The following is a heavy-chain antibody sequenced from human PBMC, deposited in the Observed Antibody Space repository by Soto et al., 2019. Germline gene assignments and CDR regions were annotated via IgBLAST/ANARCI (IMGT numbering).Heavy chain of an antibody. Sequence: QVQLVQSGAEVKKPGASVKVSCKASGYTFTSYAMHWVRQAPGQRLEWMGWINGGNRNTKYSQSFQGRVTITTDTSASTAYMELSSLRSEDTAVYYCARIGYSSGWYSFDYWGQGTLVTVSS. CDR1: GYTFTSYA. J-gene: IGHJ4*02. CDR2: INGGNRNT. CDR3: ARIGYSSGWYSFDY. V-gene: IGHV1-3*01. D-gene: IGHD6-19*01.